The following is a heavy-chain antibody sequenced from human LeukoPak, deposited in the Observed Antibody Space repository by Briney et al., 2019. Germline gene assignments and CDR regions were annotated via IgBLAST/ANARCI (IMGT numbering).Heavy chain of an antibody. J-gene: IGHJ4*02. V-gene: IGHV4-34*01. CDR1: GGSFSAYY. D-gene: IGHD1-26*01. Sequence: SETLSLTCAVYGGSFSAYYWSWIRQPPGKGLEWIGEINHSGSTNYNPSLKSRVTISVDTSKNQFSLKLSSVTAADTAVYYCARRTGRYSGTGYWSQGTLVTVSS. CDR2: INHSGST. CDR3: ARRTGRYSGTGY.